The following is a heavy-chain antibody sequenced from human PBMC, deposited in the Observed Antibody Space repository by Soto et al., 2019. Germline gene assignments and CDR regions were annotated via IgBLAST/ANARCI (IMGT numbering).Heavy chain of an antibody. J-gene: IGHJ6*03. CDR3: ARLLGSSGARDYYYYMDV. CDR2: IYYSGST. D-gene: IGHD6-6*01. Sequence: PSETLSLTCTVSGGSISSYYWSWIRQPPGKGLEWIGYIYYSGSTNYNPSLKSRVTISVDTSKSQFSLKLSSVTAADTAVYYCARLLGSSGARDYYYYMDVWGKGTTVTVSS. V-gene: IGHV4-59*08. CDR1: GGSISSYY.